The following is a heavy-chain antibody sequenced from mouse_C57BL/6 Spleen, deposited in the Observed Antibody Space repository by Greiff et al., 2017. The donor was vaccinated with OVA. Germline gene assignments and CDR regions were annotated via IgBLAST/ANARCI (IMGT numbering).Heavy chain of an antibody. V-gene: IGHV1-22*01. CDR1: GYTFTDYN. Sequence: SGPELVKPGASVKMSCKASGYTFTDYNMHWVKQSHGKSLEWIGYINPNNGGTSYNQKFKGKATLTVNKSSSTAYMELRSLTSEDSAVYYCARDYGSSYGYAMDYWGQGTSVTVSS. CDR2: INPNNGGT. D-gene: IGHD1-1*01. CDR3: ARDYGSSYGYAMDY. J-gene: IGHJ4*01.